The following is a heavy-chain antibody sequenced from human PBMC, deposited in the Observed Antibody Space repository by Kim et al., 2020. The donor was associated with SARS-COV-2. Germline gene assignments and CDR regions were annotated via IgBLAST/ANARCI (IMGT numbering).Heavy chain of an antibody. CDR1: GYSFTSYW. CDR2: IYPGDSDT. V-gene: IGHV5-51*01. D-gene: IGHD6-13*01. Sequence: GESLKISCKGSGYSFTSYWIGWVRQMPGKGLEWMGIIYPGDSDTRYSPSFRGQVTISADKSISTAYLQWSSLKASDTAMYYCASSIAAAGPPVDYWGQGTLVTVSS. CDR3: ASSIAAAGPPVDY. J-gene: IGHJ4*02.